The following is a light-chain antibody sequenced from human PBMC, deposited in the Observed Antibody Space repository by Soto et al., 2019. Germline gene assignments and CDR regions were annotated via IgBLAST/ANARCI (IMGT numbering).Light chain of an antibody. CDR3: LQTYSSPQT. V-gene: IGKV1-9*01. Sequence: IQVTQSPSSLSASVGDRVTITCRASQDISSYLAWYQQKPGKAPTLLIYAASTLQSGVPSRFSGSGFGTDFTLTISSLQAEDFVTYYCLQTYSSPQTFGQGTRLEI. CDR2: AAS. CDR1: QDISSY. J-gene: IGKJ5*01.